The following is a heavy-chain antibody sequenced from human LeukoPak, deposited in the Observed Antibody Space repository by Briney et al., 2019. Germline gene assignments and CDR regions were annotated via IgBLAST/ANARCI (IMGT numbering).Heavy chain of an antibody. D-gene: IGHD6-19*01. CDR3: AKAPILVAGSFDY. CDR2: ISGRGDST. Sequence: HAGGSLRLSCAASGFTFSGYAMNWVRQAPGKGLEWVSGISGRGDSTYYADYVKGRFTISRDNSKNTLYLQMHSLRAEDTAVFYCAKAPILVAGSFDYWGQGTLVTVSS. CDR1: GFTFSGYA. V-gene: IGHV3-23*01. J-gene: IGHJ4*02.